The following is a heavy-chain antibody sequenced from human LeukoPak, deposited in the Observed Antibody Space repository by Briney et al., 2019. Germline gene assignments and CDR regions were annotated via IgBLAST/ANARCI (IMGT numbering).Heavy chain of an antibody. CDR1: GDSISSNYW. J-gene: IGHJ5*02. V-gene: IGHV4-4*02. Sequence: SGTLSLTCAVSGDSISSNYWWTWVRQPPGKGLEWIGEIHHSGSTNYSPSLKSRVTISVDNSRNQFSLGLSSATAADTAVYYCARSKAIAVAGYNWFDPWGQGTLVTVSS. CDR3: ARSKAIAVAGYNWFDP. CDR2: IHHSGST. D-gene: IGHD6-19*01.